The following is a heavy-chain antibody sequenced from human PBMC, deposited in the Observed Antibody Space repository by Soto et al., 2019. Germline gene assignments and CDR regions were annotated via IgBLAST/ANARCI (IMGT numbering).Heavy chain of an antibody. D-gene: IGHD2-2*01. V-gene: IGHV3-23*01. J-gene: IGHJ4*02. CDR3: AKEIGYCSSTSCFYFDY. CDR2: ISGSGGST. Sequence: PGGSLRLSCAASGFTFSSYAMSWVRQAPGKGLEWVSAISGSGGSTYYADSVKGRFTISRDNSKNTLYLQMNSLRAEDTAVYYCAKEIGYCSSTSCFYFDYWGQGTLVTVSS. CDR1: GFTFSSYA.